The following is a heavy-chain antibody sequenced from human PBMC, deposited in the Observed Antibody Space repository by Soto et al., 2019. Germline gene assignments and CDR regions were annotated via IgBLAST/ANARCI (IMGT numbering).Heavy chain of an antibody. Sequence: SETLSLTCTVSGGSISSYYWSWIRQPPGKGLEWIGYIYYSGSTNYNPSLKSRVTISVDTSKNQFSLKLSSVTAADTAVYYCARHGLRAVGSQDAFDIWGQGTMATVSS. D-gene: IGHD2-2*01. CDR2: IYYSGST. J-gene: IGHJ3*02. CDR3: ARHGLRAVGSQDAFDI. CDR1: GGSISSYY. V-gene: IGHV4-59*08.